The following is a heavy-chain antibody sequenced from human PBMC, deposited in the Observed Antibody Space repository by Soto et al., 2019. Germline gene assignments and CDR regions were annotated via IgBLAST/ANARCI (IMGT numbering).Heavy chain of an antibody. J-gene: IGHJ4*02. Sequence: GVSHRLPNTASGFKFRTHWMSWVSQAPGKGLEWVANINQDGSAKYYVDSVKGRFTISRDNVKNSVYLQMNSLRAEDTAVYYCASDSPYDDSSGYYGNWGQGTLVTGSS. CDR2: INQDGSAK. D-gene: IGHD3-22*01. V-gene: IGHV3-7*01. CDR3: ASDSPYDDSSGYYGN. CDR1: GFKFRTHW.